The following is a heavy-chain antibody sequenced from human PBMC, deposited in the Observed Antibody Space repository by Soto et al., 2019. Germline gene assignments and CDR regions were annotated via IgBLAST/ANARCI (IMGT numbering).Heavy chain of an antibody. D-gene: IGHD3-10*01. J-gene: IGHJ3*02. Sequence: ASVTVSCKASGGTFSSYAITWVRQAPGPGLDWMGGIIPIFGTANYAQKFQGRVTITADESTSSGCMELNCLRSKNTAVHYCAAVGLSQDFDIWGQGTMDTVS. CDR1: GGTFSSYA. CDR3: AAVGLSQDFDI. CDR2: IIPIFGTA. V-gene: IGHV1-69*13.